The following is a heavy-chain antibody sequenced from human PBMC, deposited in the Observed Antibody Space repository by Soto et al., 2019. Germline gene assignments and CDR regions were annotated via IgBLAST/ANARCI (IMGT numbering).Heavy chain of an antibody. CDR3: ARHGPTWVAQVLYFDY. D-gene: IGHD7-27*01. CDR1: GGSITSSHYY. J-gene: IGHJ4*02. Sequence: QLQLQESGPRLVKPSETLSLTCTVSGGSITSSHYYWGLIRQPPGKGREWIGTIYYSGTTSYHPSLKSRVTISADTSKNKFSLRLSSVTAAHTAVYYCARHGPTWVAQVLYFDYWGQGALVTVSS. CDR2: IYYSGTT. V-gene: IGHV4-39*01.